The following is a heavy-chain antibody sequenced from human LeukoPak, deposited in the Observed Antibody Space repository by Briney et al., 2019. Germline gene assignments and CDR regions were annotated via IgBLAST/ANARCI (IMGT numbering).Heavy chain of an antibody. J-gene: IGHJ3*01. CDR2: INHSGST. CDR1: AGSFSGYY. Sequence: SETLSLTCAAYAGSFSGYYWSWIRQPPGKGLEGIGEINHSGSTKYNASLESRLTISVDTCKNQLTLNLNSVTAADTAVYYCAKVYSRSSQDAFDVWGPGTMVTVSS. V-gene: IGHV4-34*01. D-gene: IGHD6-6*01. CDR3: AKVYSRSSQDAFDV.